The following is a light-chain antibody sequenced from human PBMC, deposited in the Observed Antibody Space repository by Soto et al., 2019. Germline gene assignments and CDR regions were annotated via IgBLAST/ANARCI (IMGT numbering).Light chain of an antibody. CDR2: AAS. Sequence: DIQMTQSPSAMSASLGDRVTITCRASQDIGPYLAWFQQKPGKAPKRLISAASSLDSGAPSRFSASGSVTEFTLTISSLQPEDFATYYCLQHISYPWTFGQGTKVEF. CDR3: LQHISYPWT. CDR1: QDIGPY. V-gene: IGKV1-17*03. J-gene: IGKJ1*01.